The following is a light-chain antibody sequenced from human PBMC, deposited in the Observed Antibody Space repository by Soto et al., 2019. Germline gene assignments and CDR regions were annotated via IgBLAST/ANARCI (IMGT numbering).Light chain of an antibody. V-gene: IGLV2-11*01. CDR1: SSDVGTYDF. Sequence: QSVLTQPRSVSGSPGQSVTISCTGTSSDVGTYDFVSWYQQLPVKAPKLIIYDVTKRPSGVPDRFSGSKSANTASLTISGRQAEDEADYYGCSYAGSHPWVFGGGTKVTVL. CDR2: DVT. CDR3: CSYAGSHPWV. J-gene: IGLJ3*02.